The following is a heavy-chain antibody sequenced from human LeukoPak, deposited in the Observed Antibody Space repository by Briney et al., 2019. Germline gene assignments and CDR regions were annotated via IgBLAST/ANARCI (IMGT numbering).Heavy chain of an antibody. Sequence: ASVKVSCKASGYTFTGYYMHWVRQAPGQGLEWMGWINPNSGGTNYAQKFQGRVTMTRDTSISTAYMELSRLRSDDTAVYYCARSNDFWSGYMPDWGQGTPVTVSS. CDR3: ARSNDFWSGYMPD. J-gene: IGHJ4*02. CDR1: GYTFTGYY. V-gene: IGHV1-2*02. D-gene: IGHD3-3*01. CDR2: INPNSGGT.